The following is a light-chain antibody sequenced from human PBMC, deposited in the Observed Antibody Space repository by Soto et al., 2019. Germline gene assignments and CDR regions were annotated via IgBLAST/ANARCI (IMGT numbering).Light chain of an antibody. CDR1: QSVNSAY. CDR2: GAS. V-gene: IGKV3-15*01. J-gene: IGKJ5*01. CDR3: QQYNNWPIT. Sequence: EIVMTQSTGTLSLSPGERATLSCRPSQSVNSAYLAWYQQKPGQAPRLLLYGASTRATGIPARFSGGGSGTEISLTISSLQSEDFAVYYCQQYNNWPITFGQGTRLEI.